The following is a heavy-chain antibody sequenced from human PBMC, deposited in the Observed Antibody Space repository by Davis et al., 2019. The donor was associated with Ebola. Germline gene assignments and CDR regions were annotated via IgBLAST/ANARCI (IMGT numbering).Heavy chain of an antibody. V-gene: IGHV5-51*01. CDR2: IFPSKSYM. J-gene: IGHJ5*02. Sequence: KVSCKGSEYIFATYWIAWVRQTPGRGLEWMGVIFPSKSYMKYSPSFEGQVTISVDQSISTAYLQWSSLKASDTAVYYCARGSSGSYSWGRGTLVTVSA. D-gene: IGHD6-19*01. CDR3: ARGSSGSYS. CDR1: EYIFATYW.